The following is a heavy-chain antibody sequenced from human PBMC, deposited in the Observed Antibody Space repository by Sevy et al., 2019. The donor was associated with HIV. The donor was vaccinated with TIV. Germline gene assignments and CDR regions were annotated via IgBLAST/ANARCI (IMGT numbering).Heavy chain of an antibody. CDR3: ARDTYYYDSSGYYRDY. CDR1: GFTFSSYS. CDR2: ISSSSSYI. Sequence: GGSLRLSCAASGFTFSSYSMNWVRQAPGKGLEWDSSISSSSSYIYYADSVKGRFTISRDNAKNSLYLQMNSLRAEDTAVYYCARDTYYYDSSGYYRDYWGQGTLVTVSS. J-gene: IGHJ4*02. D-gene: IGHD3-22*01. V-gene: IGHV3-21*01.